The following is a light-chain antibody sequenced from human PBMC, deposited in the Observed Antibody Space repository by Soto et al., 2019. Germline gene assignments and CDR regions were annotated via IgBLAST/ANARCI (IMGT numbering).Light chain of an antibody. V-gene: IGLV2-14*01. J-gene: IGLJ1*01. CDR2: EVS. Sequence: QSVLTQPASVSGSPGQSITITCTGSSSDIGAYNYVSWFQQYPGKAPKLIISEVSNRPSGVSNRFSGSKSGTAASLTISGLQTEDEADYFCFSFTTDWTHVFGTWTKVTAL. CDR1: SSDIGAYNY. CDR3: FSFTTDWTHV.